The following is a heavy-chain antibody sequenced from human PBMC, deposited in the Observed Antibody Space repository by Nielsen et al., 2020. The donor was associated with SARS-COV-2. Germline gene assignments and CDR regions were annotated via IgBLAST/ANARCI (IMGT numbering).Heavy chain of an antibody. V-gene: IGHV2-70*12. J-gene: IGHJ2*01. CDR2: IDWDEDK. CDR3: AHSLSVVGYYGYWYFDL. D-gene: IGHD2-2*01. Sequence: SGPTLVKPTQTLTLTCTFSGFSLRTSGMRVSWIRQPPGKALEWLARIDWDEDKFYSTSLKTRLTITKDTSKNQVVLTMTNMDPVDTATYYCAHSLSVVGYYGYWYFDLWGRGTLVTVSS. CDR1: GFSLRTSGMR.